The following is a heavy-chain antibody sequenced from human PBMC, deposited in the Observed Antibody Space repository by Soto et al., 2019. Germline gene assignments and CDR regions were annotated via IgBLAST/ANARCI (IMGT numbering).Heavy chain of an antibody. Sequence: GGSLRLSCAASGFTVSSNYMSWVRQAPGKGLEWVSVIYSGGSTYYADSVKGRFTISRDNSKNTLYLQMNSLRAEDTAVYYCARATFDVLPMDVWGQGTTVTVSS. D-gene: IGHD3-9*01. CDR1: GFTVSSNY. J-gene: IGHJ6*02. V-gene: IGHV3-53*01. CDR2: IYSGGST. CDR3: ARATFDVLPMDV.